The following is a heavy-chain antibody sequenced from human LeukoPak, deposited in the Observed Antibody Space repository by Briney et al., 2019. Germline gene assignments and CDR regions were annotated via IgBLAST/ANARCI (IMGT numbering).Heavy chain of an antibody. Sequence: GGSLRLSCAASGFTFSSYAMSWVRQAPGKGLEWVSGISGSGGSTYYADSVKGRFTISRDNSKNTLYLQMNSLRAEDTAVYYCAKDLICVAGTGSATDYWGQGTLVTVSS. CDR3: AKDLICVAGTGSATDY. CDR1: GFTFSSYA. D-gene: IGHD6-19*01. J-gene: IGHJ4*02. V-gene: IGHV3-23*01. CDR2: ISGSGGST.